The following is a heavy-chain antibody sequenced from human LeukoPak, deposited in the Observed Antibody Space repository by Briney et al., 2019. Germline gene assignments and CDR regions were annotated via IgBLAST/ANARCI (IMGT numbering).Heavy chain of an antibody. V-gene: IGHV3-30*02. CDR3: AKDLHSSGWSPGNY. CDR1: GFTFSNYG. CDR2: IRYDGSNK. Sequence: GGSLRLSCAASGFTFSNYGMHWVRQAPGKGLEWVAFIRYDGSNKYYADSVKGRFTISRDNSKNTLYLQMNSLRAEDTAVYYCAKDLHSSGWSPGNYWDQGTLVTVSS. J-gene: IGHJ4*02. D-gene: IGHD6-19*01.